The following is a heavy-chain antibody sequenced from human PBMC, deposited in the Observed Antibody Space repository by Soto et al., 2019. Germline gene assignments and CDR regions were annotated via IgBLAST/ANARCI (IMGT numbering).Heavy chain of an antibody. J-gene: IGHJ4*02. CDR3: ARWAVVVVAATPHFDY. D-gene: IGHD2-15*01. CDR1: GFTFSSYW. CDR2: IKQDGSEK. Sequence: EVQLVESGGVLVQPGGSLRLSCAASGFTFSSYWMSWVRQAPGKGLEWVANIKQDGSEKYYVDSVKGRFTISRDNAKNSLYLQMNSLRAEDTAGYYCARWAVVVVAATPHFDYWGQGTLVTVSS. V-gene: IGHV3-7*01.